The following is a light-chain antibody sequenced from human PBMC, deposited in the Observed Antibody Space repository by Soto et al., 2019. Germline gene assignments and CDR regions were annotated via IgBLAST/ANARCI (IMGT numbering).Light chain of an antibody. CDR1: SSNIGTNY. V-gene: IGLV1-47*01. CDR3: SSYTSSSTLV. CDR2: SND. J-gene: IGLJ2*01. Sequence: QPVLTQSPSASGTPGQRVIISCSGTSSNIGTNYVYWYQQLPGTAPKVLIYSNDKRPSGVPNRFSGSKSGTSASLAISGLRSEDEADYYCSSYTSSSTLVFGGGTKLTVL.